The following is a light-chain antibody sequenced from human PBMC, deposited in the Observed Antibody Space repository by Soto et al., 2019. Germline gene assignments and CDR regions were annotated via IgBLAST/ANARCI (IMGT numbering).Light chain of an antibody. V-gene: IGKV3-15*01. CDR1: QSVSSN. CDR2: GAS. CDR3: QQYNNWPRT. Sequence: EVVMPQSPATLSVSTGERATLSCRASQSVSSNLAWYQQKPGQAPRLLIYGASTRATGIPARFSGSGSGTEFTLTLSSLQSEDFAVYYCQQYNNWPRTFGQGTKVDIK. J-gene: IGKJ1*01.